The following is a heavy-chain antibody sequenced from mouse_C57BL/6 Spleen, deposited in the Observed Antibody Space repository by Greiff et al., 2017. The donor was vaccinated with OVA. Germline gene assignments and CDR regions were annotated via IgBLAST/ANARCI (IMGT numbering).Heavy chain of an antibody. CDR3: ARDYYGSSYDYYAMDY. CDR2: INPSNGDT. Sequence: EVQLQQSGPELVKPGASVTISCKASGYSFTGYFMNWVKQSHGKSLEWIGRINPSNGDTFYNQKFKGKATLTVDKSSSTANMELQSLTSEDFAVDYCARDYYGSSYDYYAMDYWGQGTSVTVSS. CDR1: GYSFTGYF. V-gene: IGHV1-37*01. D-gene: IGHD1-1*01. J-gene: IGHJ4*01.